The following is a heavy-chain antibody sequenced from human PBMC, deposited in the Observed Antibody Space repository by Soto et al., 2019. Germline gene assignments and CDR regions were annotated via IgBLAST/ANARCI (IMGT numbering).Heavy chain of an antibody. CDR2: MNPNSGNT. CDR1: GYTFTSYD. J-gene: IGHJ4*02. V-gene: IGHV1-8*01. Sequence: QVQLVQSGAEVKKPGASVKVSCKASGYTFTSYDINWVRQATGQGLEWMGWMNPNSGNTGYAQKFQGRGTMTRNTSISTAYMELSSLRSEDTAGYYCARLEYDSSGYYSDYWGQGTLVPVSS. CDR3: ARLEYDSSGYYSDY. D-gene: IGHD3-22*01.